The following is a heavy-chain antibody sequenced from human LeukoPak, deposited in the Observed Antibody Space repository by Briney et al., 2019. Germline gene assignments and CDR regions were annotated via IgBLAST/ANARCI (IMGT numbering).Heavy chain of an antibody. CDR2: IYHSGST. J-gene: IGHJ4*02. CDR3: ARHTMVRGVIITYYFDY. D-gene: IGHD3-10*01. Sequence: SETLSLTCTVSGYSISSGYYWGWIRQPPGKGLEWIGSIYHSGSTYYNPSLKSRVTISVDTSKNQFSLKLSSVTAADTAVYYCARHTMVRGVIITYYFDYWGQGTLVTVSS. V-gene: IGHV4-38-2*02. CDR1: GYSISSGYY.